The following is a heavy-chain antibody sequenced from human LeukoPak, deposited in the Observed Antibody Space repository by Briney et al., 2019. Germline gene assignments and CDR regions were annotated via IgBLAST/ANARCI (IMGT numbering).Heavy chain of an antibody. Sequence: ASVKVSCKASGYTFTSYYMHWVRQAPGQGLEWMGIINPSGGSTSYAQRFQGRVTMTRDTSTSTVYMELSSLRSEDTAVYYCARDLGEGLHAYYFDYWGQGTLVTVSS. J-gene: IGHJ4*02. CDR1: GYTFTSYY. D-gene: IGHD5-24*01. V-gene: IGHV1-46*01. CDR3: ARDLGEGLHAYYFDY. CDR2: INPSGGST.